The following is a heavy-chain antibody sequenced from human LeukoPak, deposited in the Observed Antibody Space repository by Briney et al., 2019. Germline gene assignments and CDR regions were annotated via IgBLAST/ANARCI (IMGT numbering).Heavy chain of an antibody. CDR1: GGTFSSYA. V-gene: IGHV1-69*05. Sequence: ASVKVSCKASGGTFSSYAISWVRQAPGQGLEWMGRIIPIFGTANYAQKFQGRVTITTDESTSTAYMELSSLRSEDTAVYYCARGAAYCGGDCRKPFDYWGQGTLVTISS. CDR3: ARGAAYCGGDCRKPFDY. J-gene: IGHJ4*02. D-gene: IGHD2-21*02. CDR2: IIPIFGTA.